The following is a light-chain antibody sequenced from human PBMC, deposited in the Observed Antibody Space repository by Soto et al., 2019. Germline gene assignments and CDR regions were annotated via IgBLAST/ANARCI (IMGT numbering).Light chain of an antibody. CDR2: DAS. CDR1: QSITTF. CDR3: QQYSTYPLT. V-gene: IGKV1-5*01. J-gene: IGKJ4*01. Sequence: IRMTQSPSSFSASTGGRVTITCRASQSITTFLAWYQQKPGKAPQILIYDASKLEPGVPSRLSGGGSGTEFTLTISSLQPDDFATYYCQQYSTYPLTFGGGTKVDIK.